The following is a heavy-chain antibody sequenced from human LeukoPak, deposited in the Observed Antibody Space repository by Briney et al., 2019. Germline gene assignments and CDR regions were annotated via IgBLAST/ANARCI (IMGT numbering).Heavy chain of an antibody. CDR1: GFTFSSYA. CDR3: VRDSRPGGAMGLYHNFDL. Sequence: GRSLRLSCAASGFTFSSYAMHWVRQAPGKGLEWVAVISYDGSNKYYADSVKGRFTISRDNGKNSLDLQMNRLRGDDTALYFCVRDSRPGGAMGLYHNFDLWGLGTLVTVSS. J-gene: IGHJ4*02. CDR2: ISYDGSNK. D-gene: IGHD3-16*01. V-gene: IGHV3-30-3*01.